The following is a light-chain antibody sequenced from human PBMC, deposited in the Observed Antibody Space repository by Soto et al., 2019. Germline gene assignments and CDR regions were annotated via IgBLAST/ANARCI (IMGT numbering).Light chain of an antibody. CDR2: EVT. CDR1: SSDVGGYNY. CDR3: SSYTSSNTLV. J-gene: IGLJ1*01. Sequence: QPVLTQPPSASGSPGQSVAISCTGTSSDVGGYNYVSWYQQHPGKAPKLMIYEVTNRPSGVSNRFSGSKSGSTASLTISGLQAEDEADYYCSSYTSSNTLVFGTGTKLTVL. V-gene: IGLV2-14*01.